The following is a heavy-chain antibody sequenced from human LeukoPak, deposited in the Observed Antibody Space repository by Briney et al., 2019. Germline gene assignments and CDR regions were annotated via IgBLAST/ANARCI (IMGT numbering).Heavy chain of an antibody. Sequence: GASVKVSCKASGYTFTSYGISWLRQAPGQGLEWMGWISAYNGNTNYAQNLQGRVTMTTETSTSTAYMDLRSLRSDDTAVYYCARPLYYDSTGYHQYYFDHWGQGTLVTVSS. CDR3: ARPLYYDSTGYHQYYFDH. V-gene: IGHV1-18*01. CDR1: GYTFTSYG. CDR2: ISAYNGNT. J-gene: IGHJ4*02. D-gene: IGHD3-22*01.